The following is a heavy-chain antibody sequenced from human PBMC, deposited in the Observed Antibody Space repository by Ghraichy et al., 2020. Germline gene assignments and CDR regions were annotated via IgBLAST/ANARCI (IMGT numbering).Heavy chain of an antibody. CDR3: ARQVGATHVDY. V-gene: IGHV4-39*01. Sequence: SETLSLTCTVSGGSISSSSYYWGWIRQPPGKGLEWIGSIYYSGSTYYNPSLKSRVTISVDTSKNQFSLKLSSVTAADTAVYYCARQVGATHVDYWGQGTLVTVSS. CDR2: IYYSGST. D-gene: IGHD1-26*01. CDR1: GGSISSSSYY. J-gene: IGHJ4*02.